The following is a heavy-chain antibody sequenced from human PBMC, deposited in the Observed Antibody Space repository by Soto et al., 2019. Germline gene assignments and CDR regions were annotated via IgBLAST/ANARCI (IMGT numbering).Heavy chain of an antibody. CDR3: ARVGWWFDP. V-gene: IGHV4-30-2*01. D-gene: IGHD2-2*03. CDR1: GGSISSGGYS. J-gene: IGHJ5*02. CDR2: IYHSGST. Sequence: LSLTCAVSGGSISSGGYSWSWIRQPPGKGLEWIGYIYHSGSTYYNPSLKSRVTISVDRSKNQFSLKLSSVTAADTAVYYCARVGWWFDPWGQGTLVTVSS.